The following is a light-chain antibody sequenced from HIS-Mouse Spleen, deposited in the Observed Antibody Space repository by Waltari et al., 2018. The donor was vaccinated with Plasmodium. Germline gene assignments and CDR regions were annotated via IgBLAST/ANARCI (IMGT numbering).Light chain of an antibody. CDR2: QDR. CDR3: QAWDSSTAWV. Sequence: SYELTQPPSVSVSPGQTASITCSGDKLGYKYACWYQQKPGQSPVLVIYQDRKRPAGIPERFSGCNAGNTATLTIGGTQAMDEADYYCQAWDSSTAWVFGGGTKLTVL. J-gene: IGLJ2*01. CDR1: KLGYKY. V-gene: IGLV3-1*01.